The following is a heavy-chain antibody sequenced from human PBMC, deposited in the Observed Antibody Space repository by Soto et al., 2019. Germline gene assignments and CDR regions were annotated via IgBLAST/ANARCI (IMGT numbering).Heavy chain of an antibody. CDR3: ARYRYSYGYGD. CDR2: IKQDGSEK. CDR1: GFTFSSYW. V-gene: IGHV3-7*04. D-gene: IGHD5-18*01. J-gene: IGHJ4*02. Sequence: EVQLVESGGGLVQPGGSLRLSCAASGFTFSSYWMSWVRQAPGKGLEWVANIKQDGSEKYYVDSVKGRFTVSRDNAKNSLFLQMNSLRAEDTAVYYCARYRYSYGYGDWGQGTLVTVSS.